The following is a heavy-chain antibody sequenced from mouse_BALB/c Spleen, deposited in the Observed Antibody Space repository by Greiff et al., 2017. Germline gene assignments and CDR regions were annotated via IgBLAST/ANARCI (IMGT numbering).Heavy chain of an antibody. J-gene: IGHJ2*01. D-gene: IGHD1-1*01. Sequence: EVKVVESGGGLVKPGGSLKLSCAASGFTFSSYTMSWVRQTPEKRLEWVATISSGGGNTYYPDSVKGRFTISRDNAKNNLYLQMSSLRSEDTALYYCARLLLRYYFDYWGQGTTLTVSS. CDR1: GFTFSSYT. CDR3: ARLLLRYYFDY. CDR2: ISSGGGNT. V-gene: IGHV5-9*03.